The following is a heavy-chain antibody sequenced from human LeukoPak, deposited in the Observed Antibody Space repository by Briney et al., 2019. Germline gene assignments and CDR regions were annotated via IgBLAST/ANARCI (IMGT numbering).Heavy chain of an antibody. Sequence: GRSMRLSCAATGSTFDDFATHWDRQHAGKRRACVSGTSWISGSIGYADSVKGRFSISRDNAKNSLYLQMNSLSAEDTALYYCAKDRGFVQLWYFDYWGQGTLVTVSS. CDR3: AKDRGFVQLWYFDY. CDR2: TSWISGSI. D-gene: IGHD5-18*01. V-gene: IGHV3-9*01. J-gene: IGHJ4*02. CDR1: GSTFDDFA.